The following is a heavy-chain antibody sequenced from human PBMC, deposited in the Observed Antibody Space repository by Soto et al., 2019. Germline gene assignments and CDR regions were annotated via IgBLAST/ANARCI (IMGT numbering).Heavy chain of an antibody. CDR2: IYYTGNT. CDR3: ARRTVNIRTFYSRLKTPCFDY. Sequence: SGDLSLTCAFYRRSMNRSTYSWGGLRQHPCRCRGWIGSIYYTGNTYYTPSLQSRVAISVDTSKNQFSLKLNSVTAADTAVYYCARRTVNIRTFYSRLKTPCFDYRGQGALVTVSS. J-gene: IGHJ4*02. V-gene: IGHV4-39*01. D-gene: IGHD4-4*01. CDR1: RRSMNRSTYS.